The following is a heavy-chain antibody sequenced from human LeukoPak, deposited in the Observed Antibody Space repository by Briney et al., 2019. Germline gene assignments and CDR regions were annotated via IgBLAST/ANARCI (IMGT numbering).Heavy chain of an antibody. Sequence: SQTLSLTCTVSGGSVGSDNSYWNWLRQPAGKGLEWIGRIYADGSSTYNPSLKSRVTILVDTSKNQFSLRLSSMTAADTAVYYCARGYYYRTWGLGTLVTVSS. J-gene: IGHJ4*02. CDR3: ARGYYYRT. V-gene: IGHV4-61*02. CDR2: IYADGSS. D-gene: IGHD3-10*01. CDR1: GGSVGSDNSY.